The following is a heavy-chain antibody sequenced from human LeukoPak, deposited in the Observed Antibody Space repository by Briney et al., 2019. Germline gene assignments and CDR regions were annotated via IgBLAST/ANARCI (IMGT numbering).Heavy chain of an antibody. CDR2: ISSSSSTM. J-gene: IGHJ4*02. V-gene: IGHV3-48*04. D-gene: IGHD6-19*01. CDR1: EFTFSTYN. Sequence: PGGSLRLSCVASEFTFSTYNMNWVRQAPGKGLEWVPYISSSSSTMYYADSVKGRFTISRDNAKNSLYLQMNSLRAEDTAVYYCVRHSSGWFFDYWGQGTLVTVSS. CDR3: VRHSSGWFFDY.